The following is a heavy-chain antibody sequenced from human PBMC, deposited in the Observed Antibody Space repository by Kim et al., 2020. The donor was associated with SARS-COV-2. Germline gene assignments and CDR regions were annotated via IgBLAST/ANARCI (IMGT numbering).Heavy chain of an antibody. V-gene: IGHV1-46*01. J-gene: IGHJ4*02. D-gene: IGHD3-10*01. CDR2: GST. Sequence: GSTNYAQKFQGRVTMTRDTSTSTVYMELSSLRSEDTAVYYCARLGSFGDYWGQGTLVTVSS. CDR3: ARLGSFGDY.